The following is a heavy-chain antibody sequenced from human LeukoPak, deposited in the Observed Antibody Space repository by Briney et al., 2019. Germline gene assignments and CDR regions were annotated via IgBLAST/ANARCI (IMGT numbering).Heavy chain of an antibody. Sequence: SVKVSCKASGGTFSSYAISWVRQAPGQGLEWMGGIIPIFGTANYAQKFQGRVTITADESTSTAHMELSSLRSEDTAVYYCARGLYYYDSSGYYSASDFDYWGQGTLVTVSS. D-gene: IGHD3-22*01. V-gene: IGHV1-69*13. CDR2: IIPIFGTA. CDR3: ARGLYYYDSSGYYSASDFDY. CDR1: GGTFSSYA. J-gene: IGHJ4*02.